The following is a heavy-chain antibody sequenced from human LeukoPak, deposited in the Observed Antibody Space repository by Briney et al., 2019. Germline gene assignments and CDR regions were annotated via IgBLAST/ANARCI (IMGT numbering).Heavy chain of an antibody. V-gene: IGHV4-34*01. J-gene: IGHJ4*02. CDR2: IDHSGNT. CDR1: SGSFSGFY. D-gene: IGHD3-22*01. Sequence: SETLSLTCAVYSGSFSGFYWSWVRQPPGKGLEWIGQIDHSGNTNYNPSLMSRVTISVDTSKNQFSLKLSSVTAADTAVYYCARVAEYYYDSSGYYYHFDYWGQGTLVTVSS. CDR3: ARVAEYYYDSSGYYYHFDY.